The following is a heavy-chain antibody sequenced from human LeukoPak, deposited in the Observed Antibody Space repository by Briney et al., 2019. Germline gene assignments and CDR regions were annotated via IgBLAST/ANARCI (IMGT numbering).Heavy chain of an antibody. Sequence: GASVKVSCKASGYTFTSYGISWVRQAPGQGLEWVGWISAYNGNTNYAQKLQGRVTMTTDTSTSTAYMELRSLRSDDTAVYYCARGGGETTSLDYYYYYMDVWGKGTTVTVSS. J-gene: IGHJ6*03. CDR3: ARGGGETTSLDYYYYYMDV. V-gene: IGHV1-18*01. CDR1: GYTFTSYG. D-gene: IGHD4-17*01. CDR2: ISAYNGNT.